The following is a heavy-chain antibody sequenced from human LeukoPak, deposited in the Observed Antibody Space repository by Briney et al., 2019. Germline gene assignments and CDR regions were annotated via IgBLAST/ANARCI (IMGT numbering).Heavy chain of an antibody. Sequence: PSETLSLTCTVSGXSISSGGDYWSWIRQHPGKGLEWIGYIYYSGSTYYNPSLKSRVTISVDTSKNQFSLKLSSVTAADTAVYYCARSSPPETFDYWGQGTLVTVSS. V-gene: IGHV4-31*03. CDR2: IYYSGST. D-gene: IGHD6-6*01. CDR1: GXSISSGGDY. CDR3: ARSSPPETFDY. J-gene: IGHJ4*02.